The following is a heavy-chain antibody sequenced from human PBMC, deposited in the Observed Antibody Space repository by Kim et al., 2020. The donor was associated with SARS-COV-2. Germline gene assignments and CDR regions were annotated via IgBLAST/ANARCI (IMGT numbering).Heavy chain of an antibody. Sequence: GGSLRLSCAASGFTFSSYSMNWVRQAPGKGLEWVSYISSSSSTIYYADSVKGRFTISRDNAKNSLYLQMNSLRDEDTAVYYCARDDLGSRDDYGDYQSGWGGQGTLVTVSS. D-gene: IGHD4-17*01. CDR3: ARDDLGSRDDYGDYQSGW. CDR2: ISSSSSTI. J-gene: IGHJ4*02. V-gene: IGHV3-48*02. CDR1: GFTFSSYS.